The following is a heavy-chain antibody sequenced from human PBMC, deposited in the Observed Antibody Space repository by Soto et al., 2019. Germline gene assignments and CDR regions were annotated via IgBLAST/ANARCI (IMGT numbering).Heavy chain of an antibody. J-gene: IGHJ4*02. CDR3: AIRYDFWSVYSSRYIDY. D-gene: IGHD3-3*01. Sequence: ASVKVSCKTSGYTFTSYGVTWVRQAPGQGLEWMGWISAYNGNTNYAQKFQGRITMTTDTSTSTAYMELRSLRSDDTAVYYCAIRYDFWSVYSSRYIDYWGKGTLVTVSS. CDR2: ISAYNGNT. CDR1: GYTFTSYG. V-gene: IGHV1-18*01.